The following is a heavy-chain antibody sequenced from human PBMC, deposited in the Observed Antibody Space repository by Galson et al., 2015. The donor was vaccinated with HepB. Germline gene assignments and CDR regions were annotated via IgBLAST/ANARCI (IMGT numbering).Heavy chain of an antibody. CDR2: IWFDGSNQ. CDR1: GFTFYKYG. Sequence: SLRLSCAASGFTFYKYGMHWVRQIPDKGLEWVASIWFDGSNQNYVDSLKGRITISRDNSNNMLYLQMNSLRAEDTALYYCARGATDTKGFDYWGQGTLVTVSS. J-gene: IGHJ4*02. D-gene: IGHD5-24*01. V-gene: IGHV3-33*08. CDR3: ARGATDTKGFDY.